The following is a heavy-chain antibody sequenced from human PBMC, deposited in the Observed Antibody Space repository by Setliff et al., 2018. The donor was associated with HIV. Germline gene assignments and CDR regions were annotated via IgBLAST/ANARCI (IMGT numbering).Heavy chain of an antibody. Sequence: SETLSLTCPVSGGSISSSGYYWGWIRQPPGKGLEWIGSIYYSGITYYNPSLKSRVTISVDTSKNQFSLKLSSVTAADTAVYYCARDRKGSPDYWGQGTLVTVSS. CDR3: ARDRKGSPDY. V-gene: IGHV4-39*07. CDR2: IYYSGIT. CDR1: GGSISSSGYY. D-gene: IGHD6-13*01. J-gene: IGHJ4*02.